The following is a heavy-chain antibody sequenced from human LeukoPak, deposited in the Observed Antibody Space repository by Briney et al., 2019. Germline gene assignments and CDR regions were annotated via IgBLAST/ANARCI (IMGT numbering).Heavy chain of an antibody. V-gene: IGHV5-51*01. Sequence: GESLRISCQGSGYSFTRYWIGWVRQMPGKGLELMGIIYPGDSDTRYSPSFQDQVTISADKSISTAYLQWSSLKASDTAIYYCARRSDSYGYYYRGEGALVSVSS. CDR1: GYSFTRYW. CDR3: ARRSDSYGYYY. D-gene: IGHD5-18*01. J-gene: IGHJ4*02. CDR2: IYPGDSDT.